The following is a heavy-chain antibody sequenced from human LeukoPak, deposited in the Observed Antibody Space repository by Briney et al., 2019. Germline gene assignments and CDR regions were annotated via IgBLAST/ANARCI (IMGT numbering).Heavy chain of an antibody. Sequence: PGESLRLSCAASGFTFSSFAMGWVRQAPGKGLEWVSVIYSGGSTYYADSVKGRFTISRDNSKNTLYLQMNSLRAEDTAVYYCARGDKYSYGLDLYFDYWGQGTLVTVSS. CDR3: ARGDKYSYGLDLYFDY. CDR1: GFTFSSFA. D-gene: IGHD5-18*01. V-gene: IGHV3-53*01. CDR2: IYSGGST. J-gene: IGHJ4*02.